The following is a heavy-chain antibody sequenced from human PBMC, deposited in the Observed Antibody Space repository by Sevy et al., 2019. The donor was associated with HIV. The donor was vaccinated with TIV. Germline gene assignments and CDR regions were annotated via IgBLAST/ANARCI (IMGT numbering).Heavy chain of an antibody. D-gene: IGHD5-12*01. Sequence: GGSLRLSCSASGFSFSTYSMHWVRQAPGKGLEWVTFTRYDSSNTFYADSVKGRFSISRDNSKNTLYLQMSSLRPEDTALYFCARGPEYSGYDFLIVYWGQGTLVTVSS. CDR2: TRYDSSNT. V-gene: IGHV3-30*02. CDR1: GFSFSTYS. J-gene: IGHJ4*02. CDR3: ARGPEYSGYDFLIVY.